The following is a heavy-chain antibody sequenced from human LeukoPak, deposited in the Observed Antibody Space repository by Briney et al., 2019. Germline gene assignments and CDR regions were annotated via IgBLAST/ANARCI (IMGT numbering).Heavy chain of an antibody. Sequence: GASVKVSCKASGGTFSSYAISWVRQAPGQGLEWMGGIIPIFGTANYAQKFQGRVTITADESTSTAYMELSSVTAADTAVYYCARNMVATNARNYYYYYGMDVWGQGTTVTVSS. CDR1: GGTFSSYA. CDR2: IIPIFGTA. D-gene: IGHD5-12*01. CDR3: ARNMVATNARNYYYYYGMDV. J-gene: IGHJ6*02. V-gene: IGHV1-69*13.